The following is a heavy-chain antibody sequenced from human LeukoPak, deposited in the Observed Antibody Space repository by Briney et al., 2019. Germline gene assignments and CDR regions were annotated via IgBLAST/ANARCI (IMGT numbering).Heavy chain of an antibody. CDR2: IKSDGTST. Sequence: GGSLRLSCAASGFTFSNYWMNWVRQAPGKGLVWVSRIKSDGTSTSYADSVKGRFTISRDNAKNTLYLQMNSLRAEDTAVFYCSRGYYSMDVWGQGTTVTVSS. J-gene: IGHJ6*02. V-gene: IGHV3-74*01. CDR1: GFTFSNYW. CDR3: SRGYYSMDV.